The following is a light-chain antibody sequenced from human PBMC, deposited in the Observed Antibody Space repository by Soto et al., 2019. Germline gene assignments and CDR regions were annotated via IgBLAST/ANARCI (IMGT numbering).Light chain of an antibody. Sequence: DIQMTKYPSSLSASVGDRVTITCRASQSISSYLNWYQQKPGKAPKLLIYAASSLQSGVSSRFSGSGSGTDFTLTIISLQPEDFATYYCQQSYSTSWTFGQGTKVDIK. CDR3: QQSYSTSWT. J-gene: IGKJ1*01. CDR1: QSISSY. CDR2: AAS. V-gene: IGKV1-39*01.